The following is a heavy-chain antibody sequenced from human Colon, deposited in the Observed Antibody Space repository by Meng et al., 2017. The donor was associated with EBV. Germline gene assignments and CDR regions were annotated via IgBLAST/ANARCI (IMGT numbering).Heavy chain of an antibody. Sequence: HVYLVESGGGFVKPGGSVSLSCAASVFNFNDYYMTWIGQAPGKGLEWVAFISKMGDGISYAESVRGRFTISRDSATHSLYLQMNSLRAEDTAVYYCARDLGGPRDYWGQGTLVTVSS. CDR3: ARDLGGPRDY. CDR1: VFNFNDYY. J-gene: IGHJ4*02. D-gene: IGHD6-25*01. CDR2: ISKMGDGI. V-gene: IGHV3-11*01.